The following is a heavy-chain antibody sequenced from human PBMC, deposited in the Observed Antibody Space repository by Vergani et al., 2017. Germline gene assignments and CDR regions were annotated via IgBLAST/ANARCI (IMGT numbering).Heavy chain of an antibody. V-gene: IGHV1-24*01. CDR2: FDPEDGET. J-gene: IGHJ4*02. D-gene: IGHD4-11*01. CDR3: ATATVTRLFDY. CDR1: GYTLTELS. Sequence: QVQLVQSGAEVKKPGASVKVSCKVSGYTLTELSMHWVRQAPGKGLEWMGGFDPEDGETIYAQKFQGRVTRTEDTSTDTAYMELSSLRSEDPAVYYSATATVTRLFDYWGQGTLVTVSS.